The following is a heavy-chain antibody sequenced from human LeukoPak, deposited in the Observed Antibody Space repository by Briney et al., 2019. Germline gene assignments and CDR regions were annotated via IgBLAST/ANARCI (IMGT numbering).Heavy chain of an antibody. CDR1: GLTVSTNF. Sequence: GGSLRLSCAASGLTVSTNFMNWIRQATGKGREWVSVMHSGGTTYYADSVRGRFTISRDNSEDPLYLKMNSLRAEDTAVYYCARDLGRLSGGYCSGGSCYGALGYWGQGTLVTVSS. J-gene: IGHJ4*02. D-gene: IGHD2-15*01. CDR3: ARDLGRLSGGYCSGGSCYGALGY. CDR2: MHSGGTT. V-gene: IGHV3-53*01.